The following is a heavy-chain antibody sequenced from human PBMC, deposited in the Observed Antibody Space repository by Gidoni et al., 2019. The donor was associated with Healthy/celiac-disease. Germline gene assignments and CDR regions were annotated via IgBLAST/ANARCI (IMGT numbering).Heavy chain of an antibody. Sequence: QVQLVESGGGVVQPGRSVRLSCAASGFTFRSYGMPWVRQAPGKGLECVAVIWYDGSNKNYADSVKGRFTISRDNSKNTLYLQMNSLRAEDTAVYYCARGGLGTTGFYGMDVWGQGTTVTVSS. CDR3: ARGGLGTTGFYGMDV. V-gene: IGHV3-33*01. CDR2: IWYDGSNK. J-gene: IGHJ6*02. D-gene: IGHD1-1*01. CDR1: GFTFRSYG.